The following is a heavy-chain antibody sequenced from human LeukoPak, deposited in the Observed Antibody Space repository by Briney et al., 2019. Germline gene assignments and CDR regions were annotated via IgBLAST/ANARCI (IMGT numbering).Heavy chain of an antibody. D-gene: IGHD2-15*01. J-gene: IGHJ4*02. CDR3: ARVQYGVVVAATEYYFDY. CDR2: IYYSGST. Sequence: PSETLSLTCTVSGGSISSYYWSWIRQPPGKGLEWIGYIYYSGSTNYNPSLKSRVTISVDTSKNQFSLKLSSVTAADTAVYYCARVQYGVVVAATEYYFDYWGQGTLVTVSS. V-gene: IGHV4-59*08. CDR1: GGSISSYY.